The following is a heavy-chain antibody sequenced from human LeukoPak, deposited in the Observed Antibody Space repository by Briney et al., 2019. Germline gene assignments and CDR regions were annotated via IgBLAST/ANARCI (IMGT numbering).Heavy chain of an antibody. J-gene: IGHJ4*02. V-gene: IGHV3-53*01. CDR2: IYSGGST. CDR3: AKEGAAVAQLADY. CDR1: GFTVSSNY. D-gene: IGHD6-19*01. Sequence: PGGSLRLSCAASGFTVSSNYMSWVRQAPGKGLEWVSVIYSGGSTYYADSVKGRFTISRDNSKNTLYLQMNGLRAEDTAVYYCAKEGAAVAQLADYWGQGTLVTVSS.